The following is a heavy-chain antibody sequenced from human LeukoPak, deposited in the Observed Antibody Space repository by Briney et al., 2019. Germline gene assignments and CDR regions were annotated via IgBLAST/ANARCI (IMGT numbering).Heavy chain of an antibody. CDR3: ARDGDYYDSSGYILF. Sequence: SGGSLRLSCAASGFTFNTYSMSWVRQAPGKGLEWVANIKQDGSEKYYVDSVKGRFTISRDNAKNSLYLQMNSLRAEDTAVYYCARDGDYYDSSGYILFWGQGTLVTVSS. V-gene: IGHV3-7*01. J-gene: IGHJ4*02. D-gene: IGHD3-22*01. CDR1: GFTFNTYS. CDR2: IKQDGSEK.